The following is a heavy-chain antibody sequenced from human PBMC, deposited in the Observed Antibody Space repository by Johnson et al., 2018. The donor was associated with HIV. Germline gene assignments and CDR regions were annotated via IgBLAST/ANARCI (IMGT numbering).Heavy chain of an antibody. CDR2: IKQDGSEK. V-gene: IGHV3-7*01. D-gene: IGHD2-2*02. J-gene: IGHJ3*02. CDR3: ARRYCSSTSCYKGRAFDI. Sequence: EVQLVESGGGLVKPGGSLRLSCAASGFTVSSNYMSWVRQAPGKGLEWVANIKQDGSEKYYVESVKGRFTISRDNAKNSLYLQMKSLRAEDTAVYYCARRYCSSTSCYKGRAFDIWGQGTMVTVSS. CDR1: GFTVSSNY.